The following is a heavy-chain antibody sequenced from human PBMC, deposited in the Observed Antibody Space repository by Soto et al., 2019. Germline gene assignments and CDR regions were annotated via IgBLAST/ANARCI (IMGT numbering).Heavy chain of an antibody. V-gene: IGHV4-59*08. CDR1: DDSSSNYK. CDR2: IDSNGGT. D-gene: IGHD3-10*01. Sequence: SETLSLTCTVSDDSSSNYKWSWIRQPPGRRLEWIGYIDSNGGTSYNPSLQSRVTISIDTSTKQFFLRLSSVTAADTAVYYCVRQGFGRLHGLVDVWGQGTTVT. J-gene: IGHJ6*02. CDR3: VRQGFGRLHGLVDV.